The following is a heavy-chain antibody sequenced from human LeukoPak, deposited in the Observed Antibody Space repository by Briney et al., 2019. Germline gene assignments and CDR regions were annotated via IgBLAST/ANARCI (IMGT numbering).Heavy chain of an antibody. J-gene: IGHJ4*02. D-gene: IGHD5-24*01. CDR2: ITDSGTGT. CDR3: ARDGDGYNDLDY. CDR1: GFTFSSYA. V-gene: IGHV3-23*01. Sequence: SGGSLRLSCAASGFTFSSYALSWVRQAPGKGLEWVSGITDSGTGTYYADSVKGRFTISRDNSKNTVYLQMNSLRAEDTAVYYCARDGDGYNDLDYWGQGTLVTVSS.